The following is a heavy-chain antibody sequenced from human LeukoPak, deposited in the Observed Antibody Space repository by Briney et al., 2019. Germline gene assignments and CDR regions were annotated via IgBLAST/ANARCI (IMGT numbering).Heavy chain of an antibody. J-gene: IGHJ4*02. V-gene: IGHV1-58*02. D-gene: IGHD2-21*01. CDR1: GFTFTRSA. CDR2: IVVGSGNT. Sequence: SVNVSCKACGFTFTRSAMQWVRQARGQPLEWIGWIVVGSGNTNYAQKFQERVTITRDMSTSTAYMELSRLRSEDTAVYDWGAAGRIINCGGDCWGQETVVSVFS. CDR3: GAAGRIINCGGDC.